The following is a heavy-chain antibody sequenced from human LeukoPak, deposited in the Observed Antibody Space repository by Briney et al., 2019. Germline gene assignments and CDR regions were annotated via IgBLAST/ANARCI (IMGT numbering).Heavy chain of an antibody. J-gene: IGHJ4*02. CDR1: GFIVSSNY. CDR3: ARDGGNYRYDNFDY. Sequence: GGSLRLSCAASGFIVSSNYMSWVRQAPGKGLEWVSVIYSSGNTYYADSVKGRFTISRDNSKNTLYLQMNSLRAEDTALYYCARDGGNYRYDNFDYWGQGTLVTVSS. CDR2: IYSSGNT. D-gene: IGHD1-26*01. V-gene: IGHV3-66*03.